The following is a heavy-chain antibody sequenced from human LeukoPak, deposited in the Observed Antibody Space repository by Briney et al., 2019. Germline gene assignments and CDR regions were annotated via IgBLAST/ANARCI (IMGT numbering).Heavy chain of an antibody. Sequence: SVKVSCKASGGTFISCAISWVRQAPGQGLEWMGGIIPIFGTANYAQKFQGRVTITADESTSTAYMELSSLRSEDTAVYYCAREGDFLVWGQGTTVTVSS. D-gene: IGHD3-3*01. CDR1: GGTFISCA. V-gene: IGHV1-69*13. J-gene: IGHJ6*02. CDR3: AREGDFLV. CDR2: IIPIFGTA.